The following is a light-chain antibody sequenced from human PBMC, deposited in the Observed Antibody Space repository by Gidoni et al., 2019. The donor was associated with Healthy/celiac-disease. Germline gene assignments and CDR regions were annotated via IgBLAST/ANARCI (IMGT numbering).Light chain of an antibody. J-gene: IGKJ1*01. Sequence: DIVMTQSPLSLPVTPGEPASISCRSSQSLLHSNGYNYLDWYLQKPGHSLQLLIYLGSNRASGVPDRFSGSGSGTDFTLKISRVEAEDVGVYYCMQALQTPRTFGQGTKVEIK. CDR1: QSLLHSNGYNY. CDR2: LGS. CDR3: MQALQTPRT. V-gene: IGKV2-28*01.